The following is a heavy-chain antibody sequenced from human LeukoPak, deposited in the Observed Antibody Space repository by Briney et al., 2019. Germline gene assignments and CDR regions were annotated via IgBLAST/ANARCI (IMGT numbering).Heavy chain of an antibody. CDR2: IDSSGIT. D-gene: IGHD6-19*01. J-gene: IGHJ4*02. V-gene: IGHV4-59*01. CDR1: GGSISSFY. CDR3: ATVASGWYPDY. Sequence: ASETLSLTCTVSGGSISSFYYTWIRQPPGKGLEWIGYIDSSGITNYNSSLNSRVTISLDTSQNQFSLKLNSVTAADTAVYYCATVASGWYPDYWGQGALVTVAS.